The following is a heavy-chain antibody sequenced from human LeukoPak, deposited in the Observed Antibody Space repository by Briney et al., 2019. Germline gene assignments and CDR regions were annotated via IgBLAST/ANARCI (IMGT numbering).Heavy chain of an antibody. V-gene: IGHV1-69*06. CDR2: IIPIFGTA. J-gene: IGHJ6*03. CDR1: GGTFSSYA. D-gene: IGHD6-19*01. CDR3: ARDRIAVAGRKYYYYMDV. Sequence: RASVKVSCKASGGTFSSYAINWVRQAPGQGLEWMGGIIPIFGTANYAQKFKGRVTITADKSTSTAYMELSSLRSEDTAVYYCARDRIAVAGRKYYYYMDVWGKGTTVTVSS.